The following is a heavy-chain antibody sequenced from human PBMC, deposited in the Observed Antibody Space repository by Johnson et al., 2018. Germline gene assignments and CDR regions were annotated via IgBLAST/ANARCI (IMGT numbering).Heavy chain of an antibody. D-gene: IGHD4-17*01. Sequence: EVQLVESGGGLVQPGGSXRLSCAASGFTFSAYWMSWVRQAPGKGLEWVANIKQDGSEKDFVDSVKGRFAISRDNAKTSRFLQMNSLRAEDTAVYYCATYGDGAFAIWGQGTMVTVSS. V-gene: IGHV3-7*01. J-gene: IGHJ3*02. CDR1: GFTFSAYW. CDR2: IKQDGSEK. CDR3: ATYGDGAFAI.